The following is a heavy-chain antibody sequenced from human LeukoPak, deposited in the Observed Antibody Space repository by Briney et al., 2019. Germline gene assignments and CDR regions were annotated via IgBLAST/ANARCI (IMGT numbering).Heavy chain of an antibody. D-gene: IGHD6-13*01. J-gene: IGHJ4*02. CDR1: GFTFSSYA. CDR3: AKGGSSSWDYFDY. Sequence: GGSLRLSCAASGFTFSSYAMNWVRQAPGKGLEWVSVISGSGANTYYADSVKGRFTISRDNSKNTLYLQMSSLRAEDTAVYYCAKGGSSSWDYFDYWGQGTLVTVSS. V-gene: IGHV3-23*01. CDR2: ISGSGANT.